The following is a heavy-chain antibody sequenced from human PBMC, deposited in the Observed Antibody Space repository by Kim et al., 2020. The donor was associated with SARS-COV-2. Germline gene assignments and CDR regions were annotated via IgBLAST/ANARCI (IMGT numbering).Heavy chain of an antibody. V-gene: IGHV3-23*01. CDR3: ARSKADHFYSGMDV. J-gene: IGHJ6*02. Sequence: GGSLRLSCRGSGFTFSGYAINWVRQAPGKGLECVSSIIATGGSTYYADSVKGRFTISRDNSKSTLFLHMGSLRVEDTAVYYCARSKADHFYSGMDVWGQG. CDR2: IIATGGST. CDR1: GFTFSGYA.